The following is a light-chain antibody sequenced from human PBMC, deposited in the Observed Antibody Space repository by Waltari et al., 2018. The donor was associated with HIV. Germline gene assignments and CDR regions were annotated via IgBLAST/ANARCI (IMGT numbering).Light chain of an antibody. J-gene: IGLJ2*01. CDR2: EVT. CDR1: SIDIGGYNY. V-gene: IGLV2-8*01. Sequence: QPALPQPPSASGSPGQSTPMSCPGTSIDIGGYNYFPWYQQHPGKAPKLIMTEVTKRPSGVPDRFSGSKSGNTASLTVSGLQAEDEAHYYCSSYAPTNKFYVLFGGGTTLTVL. CDR3: SSYAPTNKFYVL.